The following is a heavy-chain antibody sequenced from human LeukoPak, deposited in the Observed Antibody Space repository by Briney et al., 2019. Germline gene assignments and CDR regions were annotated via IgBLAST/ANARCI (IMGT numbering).Heavy chain of an antibody. CDR1: GDSTSSHY. J-gene: IGHJ6*03. V-gene: IGHV4-59*11. Sequence: SETLSLTCTVSGDSTSSHYWSWIRQSPGKGLEWLGFIHYSGSTDYNPSLRSRLSISIDTSKNQFTLNLRSVTAADSAIYYCARERSHFWYTDVWGKGTTVTVFS. CDR2: IHYSGST. CDR3: ARERSHFWYTDV. D-gene: IGHD3-10*01.